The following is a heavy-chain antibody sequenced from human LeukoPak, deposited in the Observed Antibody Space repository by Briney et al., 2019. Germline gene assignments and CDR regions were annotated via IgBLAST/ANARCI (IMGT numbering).Heavy chain of an antibody. CDR3: TTVPYYDILTGYYFGDYYMDV. V-gene: IGHV3-15*01. CDR1: GFTFSNAW. Sequence: GGSLRLSCAASGFTFSNAWMSWVRQAPGKGPEWVGRIKSKTDGGTTDYAAPVKGRFTISRDDSKNTLYLQMNSLKTEDTAVYYRTTVPYYDILTGYYFGDYYMDVWGKGTTVTVSS. CDR2: IKSKTDGGTT. D-gene: IGHD3-9*01. J-gene: IGHJ6*03.